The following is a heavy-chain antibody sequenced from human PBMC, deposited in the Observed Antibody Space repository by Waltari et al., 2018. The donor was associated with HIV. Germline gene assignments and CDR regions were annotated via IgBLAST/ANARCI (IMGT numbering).Heavy chain of an antibody. J-gene: IGHJ4*02. V-gene: IGHV1-8*01. CDR2: MNPNNEKA. CDR3: ARGSGIGDY. D-gene: IGHD3-10*01. CDR1: GYNFNSYD. Sequence: QVQLVQSGAEEKKPGASVKISCKASGYNFNSYDINWVRQASGQGLEWMGWMNPNNEKAGYAQRFQGRVTMTRDTSINTAYMELSSLRSDDTAVYYCARGSGIGDYWGQGTLVTVSS.